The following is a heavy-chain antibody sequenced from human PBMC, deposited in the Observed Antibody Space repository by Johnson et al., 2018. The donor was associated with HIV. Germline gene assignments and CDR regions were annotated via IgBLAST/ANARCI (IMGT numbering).Heavy chain of an antibody. CDR2: ITGDGTHT. J-gene: IGHJ3*02. Sequence: VQLMESGGGLVQPGGSLRLSCAASGFTFSTNDMNWVRQAPGKGPQWVSAITGDGTHTYYADSVKGRFTISRDNSKDTLFLQMNSLRAEDTALYYCAKETHYITPNDWDAFDIWGQGTMVTVSS. D-gene: IGHD3-9*01. V-gene: IGHV3-23*01. CDR1: GFTFSTND. CDR3: AKETHYITPNDWDAFDI.